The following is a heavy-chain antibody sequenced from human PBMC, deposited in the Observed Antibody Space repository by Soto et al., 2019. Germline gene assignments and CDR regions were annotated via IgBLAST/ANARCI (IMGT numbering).Heavy chain of an antibody. CDR1: GFTFSSYA. V-gene: IGHV3-30-3*01. CDR3: ARDVVYDILTGSPIDY. Sequence: PLGVLRLSCASSGFTFSSYAMHWVRQAPGKGLEWVAVISYDGSNKYYADSVKGRFTISRDNSKNTLYLQMNSLRAEDTAVYYCARDVVYDILTGSPIDYWGQGTLVTVSS. J-gene: IGHJ4*02. CDR2: ISYDGSNK. D-gene: IGHD3-9*01.